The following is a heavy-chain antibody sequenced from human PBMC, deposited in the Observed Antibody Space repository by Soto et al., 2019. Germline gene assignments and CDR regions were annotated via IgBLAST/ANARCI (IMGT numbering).Heavy chain of an antibody. D-gene: IGHD3-16*02. Sequence: QVQLVQSGAEVKKPGASAKVSCKASGYTFTSYDINWVRQAPGQGLEWMGWMDPSSGDTGFAQKYQGRLTMTRNTPITTAYVDLSSLKSEDTAVYFCARNVVKAPLDWGQGTLVTVSS. J-gene: IGHJ4*02. CDR2: MDPSSGDT. CDR1: GYTFTSYD. CDR3: ARNVVKAPLD. V-gene: IGHV1-8*01.